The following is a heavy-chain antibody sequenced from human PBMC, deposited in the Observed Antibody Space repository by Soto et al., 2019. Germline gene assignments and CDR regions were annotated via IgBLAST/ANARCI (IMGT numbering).Heavy chain of an antibody. CDR1: GYTFTTYT. V-gene: IGHV1-3*04. J-gene: IGHJ4*02. CDR2: INTANGGT. CDR3: ARDGLPGEGIALDY. Sequence: QVQLVQSGAEMKKPGASVKVSCKASGYTFTTYTLYWVRQAPGQRLEWMGWINTANGGTKYSQIFQGRVTLTSDTSASTAYLELGSLISEDTALYCCARDGLPGEGIALDYWGRGTLVTVSS. D-gene: IGHD2-21*01.